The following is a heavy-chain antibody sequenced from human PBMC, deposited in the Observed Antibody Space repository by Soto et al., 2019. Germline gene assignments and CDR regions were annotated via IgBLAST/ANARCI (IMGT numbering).Heavy chain of an antibody. J-gene: IGHJ6*02. CDR3: ARGRRPTTVAKSVYGMDV. D-gene: IGHD4-17*01. CDR2: ISYDGSNK. V-gene: IGHV3-30*03. CDR1: GFTFSSYG. Sequence: GSLRLSCAASGFTFSSYGMHWVRPAPGKGLEWVAVISYDGSNKYYADSVKGRFTISRDNSKNTLYLQMNSLRAEDTAVYYCARGRRPTTVAKSVYGMDVWGQGTTVTVSS.